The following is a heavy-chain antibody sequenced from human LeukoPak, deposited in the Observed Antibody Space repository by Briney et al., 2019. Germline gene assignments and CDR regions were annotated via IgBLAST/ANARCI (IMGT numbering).Heavy chain of an antibody. CDR1: GFTFSSSA. J-gene: IGHJ2*01. CDR3: AKDRTVGASYWYFDL. Sequence: GGSLRLSCAASGFTFSSSAMSWVRQVPGKGLEWVSGISASGGSTSYADSVKGRFTISRDSSKNTLFLHMNTLRAEDTAIYYCAKDRTVGASYWYFDLWGRGTLVTVSS. CDR2: ISASGGST. D-gene: IGHD1-26*01. V-gene: IGHV3-23*01.